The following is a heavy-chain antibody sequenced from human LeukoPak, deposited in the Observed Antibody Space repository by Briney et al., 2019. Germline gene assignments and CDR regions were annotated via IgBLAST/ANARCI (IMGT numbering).Heavy chain of an antibody. CDR3: ASERRYSSGRWDYYFDY. J-gene: IGHJ4*02. Sequence: ASVRVSCKASGYTFTGYYMHWVRQAPGQGLERMGWINPNSGGTNYAQKFQGRVTMTRDTSISTAYMELSRLRSDDTAVYYCASERRYSSGRWDYYFDYWGQGSLVTVSS. V-gene: IGHV1-2*02. D-gene: IGHD6-19*01. CDR1: GYTFTGYY. CDR2: INPNSGGT.